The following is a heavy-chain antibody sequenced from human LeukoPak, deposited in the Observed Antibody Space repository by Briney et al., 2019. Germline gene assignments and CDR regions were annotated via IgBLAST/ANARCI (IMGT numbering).Heavy chain of an antibody. V-gene: IGHV3-9*03. J-gene: IGHJ3*02. CDR1: GFTFDDYA. Sequence: PGGSLRLSCAASGFTFDDYAMHWVRQAPGKGPEWVSGISWNSGSIDYADSVKGRFTISRDNAKNSLYLQMNSLRAEDMALYYCAKDYEADYYDSSGSGGFDIWGQGTMVTVSS. CDR3: AKDYEADYYDSSGSGGFDI. D-gene: IGHD3-22*01. CDR2: ISWNSGSI.